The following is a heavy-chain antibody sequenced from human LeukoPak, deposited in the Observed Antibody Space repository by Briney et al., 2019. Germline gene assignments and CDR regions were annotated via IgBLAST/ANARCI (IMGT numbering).Heavy chain of an antibody. D-gene: IGHD2-21*02. Sequence: SETLSLTCTVSGYSISSGYYWGWIRQPPGKGLEWIGSIYHSGSTYYNPSLKSRVTISVDTSKNQFSLKLSSVTAADTAVYYCARDWPYCGGDPCAFDIWGQGTMVTVSS. CDR1: GYSISSGYY. J-gene: IGHJ3*02. CDR3: ARDWPYCGGDPCAFDI. V-gene: IGHV4-38-2*02. CDR2: IYHSGST.